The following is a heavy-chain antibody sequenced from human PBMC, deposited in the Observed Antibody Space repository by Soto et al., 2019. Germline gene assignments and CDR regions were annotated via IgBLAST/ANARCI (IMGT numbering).Heavy chain of an antibody. D-gene: IGHD6-6*01. J-gene: IGHJ4*02. Sequence: GGSLRLSCAATGFTFLDYAMSWVRQAPGKGQEWGAAISGSGYSTSYAESVKGRFTISRDNSKDTVFLQMNSLRAVDTAVYYCAKDRGSLYTSSSPLDFWGQGTLVTVSS. CDR1: GFTFLDYA. CDR3: AKDRGSLYTSSSPLDF. V-gene: IGHV3-23*01. CDR2: ISGSGYST.